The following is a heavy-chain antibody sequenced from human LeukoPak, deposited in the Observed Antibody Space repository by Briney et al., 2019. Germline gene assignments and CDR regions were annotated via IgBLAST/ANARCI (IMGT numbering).Heavy chain of an antibody. D-gene: IGHD2-2*02. V-gene: IGHV4-39*01. CDR1: GGSFSGDYY. Sequence: PSETLSLTCAVYGGSFSGDYYWSWIRQPPGKGLEWIGSIYYSGSTYYNPSLKSRVTISVDTSKNQFSLKLSSVTAADTAVYYCARLRLEDIVVVPAAIPYYYYYYMDVWGKGTTVTVSS. J-gene: IGHJ6*03. CDR3: ARLRLEDIVVVPAAIPYYYYYYMDV. CDR2: IYYSGST.